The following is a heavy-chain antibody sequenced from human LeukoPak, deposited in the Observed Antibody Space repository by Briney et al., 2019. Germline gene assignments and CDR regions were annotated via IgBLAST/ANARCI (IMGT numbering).Heavy chain of an antibody. CDR2: IYDSGSR. CDR3: ARQYSSASAIRYYFGN. V-gene: IGHV4-39*01. J-gene: IGHJ4*02. D-gene: IGHD2-2*01. CDR1: GGSISSSSYY. Sequence: SETLSLTCTVSGGSISSSSYYWGWIRQPPGKGLEWIGSIYDSGSRFHNPSLKSRITLSKDTSRNQFSLKLSSVTAADTAVYWCARQYSSASAIRYYFGNWGQGTLVSVSS.